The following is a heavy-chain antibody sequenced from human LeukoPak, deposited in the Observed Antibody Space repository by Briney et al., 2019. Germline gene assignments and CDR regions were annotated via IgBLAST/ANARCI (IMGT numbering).Heavy chain of an antibody. V-gene: IGHV3-7*01. Sequence: GGSLRLSCAASGFTFSSYWMSWVRQAPGKGLEWVANIKQDGSEKYYVDSVKGRFTISRDNAKNSLYLQMNSLRAEDTAVYYRARSGWWMATNFDYWGQGTLVTVSS. J-gene: IGHJ4*02. CDR2: IKQDGSEK. CDR3: ARSGWWMATNFDY. D-gene: IGHD5-24*01. CDR1: GFTFSSYW.